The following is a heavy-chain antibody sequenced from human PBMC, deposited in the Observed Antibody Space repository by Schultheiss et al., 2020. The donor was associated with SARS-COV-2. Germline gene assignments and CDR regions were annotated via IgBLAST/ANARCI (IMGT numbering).Heavy chain of an antibody. D-gene: IGHD3-22*01. Sequence: SQTLSLTCAVYGGSISSYYWSWIRQPPGKGLEWIGYIYYSGSTNYNPSLKSRVTISVDTSKNQFSLKLSSVTAADTAVYYCARARGYYYDSSGYGNAFDIWGQGTMVTVSS. CDR3: ARARGYYYDSSGYGNAFDI. CDR1: GGSISSYY. J-gene: IGHJ3*02. V-gene: IGHV4-59*01. CDR2: IYYSGST.